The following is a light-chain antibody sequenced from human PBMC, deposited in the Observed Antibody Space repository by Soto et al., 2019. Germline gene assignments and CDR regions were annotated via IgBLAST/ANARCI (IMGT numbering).Light chain of an antibody. CDR2: EAS. V-gene: IGKV3-11*01. Sequence: EIVLTQSPATLSLSPGERATLSCRASQSVRNYLAWYQHKPGQAPRLLIYEASNRAAGIPARFSGSGSGTDFTLTISNLEPEDFAVYYCQKRNNWPRITFGQGTRLEIK. CDR3: QKRNNWPRIT. CDR1: QSVRNY. J-gene: IGKJ5*01.